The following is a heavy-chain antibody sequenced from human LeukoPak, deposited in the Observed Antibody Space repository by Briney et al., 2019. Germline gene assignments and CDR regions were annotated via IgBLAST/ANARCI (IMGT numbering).Heavy chain of an antibody. CDR2: INPNSGST. Sequence: ASVKVSCKASGYTFTGYYMHWVRQAPGQGLEWMGWINPNSGSTNYAQKFQGRVTMTRDTSISTAYMELSRLRSDDTAVYYCASSSWYEAYYYYGMDVWGQGTTVTVSS. J-gene: IGHJ6*02. V-gene: IGHV1-2*02. CDR3: ASSSWYEAYYYYGMDV. D-gene: IGHD6-13*01. CDR1: GYTFTGYY.